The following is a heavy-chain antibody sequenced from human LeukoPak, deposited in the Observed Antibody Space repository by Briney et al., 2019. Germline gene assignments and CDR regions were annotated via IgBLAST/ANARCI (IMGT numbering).Heavy chain of an antibody. CDR2: INSSGST. D-gene: IGHD6-19*01. CDR1: GGSFSGYY. Sequence: SETLSLTCAVYGGSFSGYYWSWIRQPPGKGLEWIGEINSSGSTNYNPSLKSRVTISLETSKKQFSLKLRYVKGADSAVYYCARAYSSGWEGWNYWGQGTLVTVSS. V-gene: IGHV4-34*01. J-gene: IGHJ4*02. CDR3: ARAYSSGWEGWNY.